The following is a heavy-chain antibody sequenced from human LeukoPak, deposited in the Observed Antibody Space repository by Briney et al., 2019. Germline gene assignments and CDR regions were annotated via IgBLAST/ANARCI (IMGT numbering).Heavy chain of an antibody. CDR1: GGTFTGYY. J-gene: IGHJ4*02. V-gene: IGHV1-2*06. Sequence: ASVKVSCKASGGTFTGYYMHWVRQAPGQGLEWMGRINPNSGGTNYAQKFQGRVTMTRDTSISTAYMELSRLRSDDTAVYYCARFVVVVPAAFFDYWGQGTLVTVSS. D-gene: IGHD2-2*01. CDR2: INPNSGGT. CDR3: ARFVVVVPAAFFDY.